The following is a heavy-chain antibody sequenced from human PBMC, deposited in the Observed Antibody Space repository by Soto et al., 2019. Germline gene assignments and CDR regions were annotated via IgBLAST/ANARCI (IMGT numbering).Heavy chain of an antibody. V-gene: IGHV3-13*05. CDR1: GFTIRNYD. CDR3: ARESEDLTSNFDY. Sequence: EVQLVESGGGLAQPGGSLRLSCAASGFTIRNYDMHWVRQTTGKGLEWVSGIGDIDDPYYADSVKGRFTISREIAKNSLYLQMDGLRAGDTAVYYCARESEDLTSNFDYWGQGTLVTVSS. CDR2: IGDIDDP. J-gene: IGHJ4*02.